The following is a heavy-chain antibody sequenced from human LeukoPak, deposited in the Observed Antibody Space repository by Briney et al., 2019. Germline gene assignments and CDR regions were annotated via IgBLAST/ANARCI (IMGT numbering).Heavy chain of an antibody. J-gene: IGHJ3*02. CDR3: ARDLYSEYYGSGSYFLDAFDI. V-gene: IGHV1-2*02. CDR2: INPNSGGT. CDR1: GYTFTGYY. Sequence: ASVTVSCKASGYTFTGYYMHWVRQAPGQGLEWMGWINPNSGGTNYAQKFQGRVTMTRDTSISTAYMELSRLRSDDTAVYYCARDLYSEYYGSGSYFLDAFDIWGQGTMVTVSS. D-gene: IGHD3-10*01.